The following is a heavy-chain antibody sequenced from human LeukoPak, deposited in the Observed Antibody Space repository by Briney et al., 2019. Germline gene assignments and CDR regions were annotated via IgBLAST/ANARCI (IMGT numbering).Heavy chain of an antibody. J-gene: IGHJ2*01. V-gene: IGHV1-69*04. CDR1: GGTFSSYA. D-gene: IGHD2-21*02. Sequence: SVKVSCKASGGTFSSYAISWVRQAPGQGLEWMGRIIPILGIANYAQKFQGRVTITADKSTSTAYMELSSLRSEDTAVYYCARALRGDPDWYFDLWGRGTLVTVSS. CDR3: ARALRGDPDWYFDL. CDR2: IIPILGIA.